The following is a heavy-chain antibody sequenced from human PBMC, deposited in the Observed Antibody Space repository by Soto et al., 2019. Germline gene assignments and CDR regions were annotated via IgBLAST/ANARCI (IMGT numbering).Heavy chain of an antibody. V-gene: IGHV5-51*01. CDR2: IYPGDSDT. CDR3: ASSTSYYYDSSGYADAFDI. CDR1: GYSFTSYW. J-gene: IGHJ3*02. Sequence: LKISCKGSGYSFTSYWIGWVRQMPGKGLEWMGIIYPGDSDTRYSPSFQGQVTISADKSISTAYLQWSSLKASDTAMYYCASSTSYYYDSSGYADAFDIWGQGTMVTVS. D-gene: IGHD3-22*01.